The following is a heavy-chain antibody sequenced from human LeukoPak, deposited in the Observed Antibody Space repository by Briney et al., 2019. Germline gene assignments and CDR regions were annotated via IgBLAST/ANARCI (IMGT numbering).Heavy chain of an antibody. V-gene: IGHV3-7*01. D-gene: IGHD6-13*01. Sequence: GSLRLSCEASGFSMSVYWMSWVRQAPGKGLEWVGNIKQDGSERNYVDSVKGRFTISRDNAKNSLYLQMISLRAEDTAVYYCARVRANWYEDYWGQGTLVTVSS. J-gene: IGHJ4*02. CDR1: GFSMSVYW. CDR3: ARVRANWYEDY. CDR2: IKQDGSER.